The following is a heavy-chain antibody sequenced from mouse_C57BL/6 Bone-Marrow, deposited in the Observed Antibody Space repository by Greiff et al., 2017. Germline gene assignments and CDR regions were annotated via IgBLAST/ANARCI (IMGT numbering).Heavy chain of an antibody. Sequence: EVMLVESGGGLVKPGGSLKLSCAASGFTFSDYGMHWVRQAPEKGLEWVAYISSGSSTIYYADTVKGRLPISRDNAKNTLFLQMTSLRSEDTAMYYCARHDYYGSSYGFAYWGQGSLVTVSA. J-gene: IGHJ3*01. CDR2: ISSGSSTI. V-gene: IGHV5-17*01. D-gene: IGHD1-1*01. CDR3: ARHDYYGSSYGFAY. CDR1: GFTFSDYG.